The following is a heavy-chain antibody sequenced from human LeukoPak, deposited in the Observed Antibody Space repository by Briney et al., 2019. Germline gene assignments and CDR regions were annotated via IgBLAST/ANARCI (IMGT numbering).Heavy chain of an antibody. V-gene: IGHV3-53*01. D-gene: IGHD3-22*01. CDR1: GFTVSSNY. Sequence: GGSLRLSCAASGFTVSSNYMSWVRQPPGKGLEWVSVIYSVGTTYYADSVKGRFTISRDNSKNTLYLQMNSLRADDTAKYFCARPISGSSGVSNYWGQGTLVTVSS. CDR3: ARPISGSSGVSNY. CDR2: IYSVGTT. J-gene: IGHJ4*02.